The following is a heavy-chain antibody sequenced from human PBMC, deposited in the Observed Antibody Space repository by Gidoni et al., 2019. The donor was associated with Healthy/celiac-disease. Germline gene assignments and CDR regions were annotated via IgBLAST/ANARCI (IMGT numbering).Heavy chain of an antibody. V-gene: IGHV1-69*06. CDR3: AREARMETYYFDY. D-gene: IGHD6-6*01. CDR2: IIPIFGTA. J-gene: IGHJ4*02. CDR1: GGTFSSYA. Sequence: QVQLVQSGAEVKKTGSSAKVSCKASGGTFSSYAISWVRQAPGQGLEWMGGIIPIFGTANYAQKFQGRVTITADKSASTAYMELSSLRSEDTAVYYCAREARMETYYFDYWGQGTLVTVSS.